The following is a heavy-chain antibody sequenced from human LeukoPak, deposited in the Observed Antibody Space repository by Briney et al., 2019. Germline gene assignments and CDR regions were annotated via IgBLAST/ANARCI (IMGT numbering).Heavy chain of an antibody. CDR3: ARNYYYTMDV. CDR1: GFTFSSYY. V-gene: IGHV3-48*02. Sequence: GGSLRLSCSASGFTFSSYYMTWVRQAPGKGLEWVSHISGTSDTTYYADSVKGRFSISRDNAKNSLYLQMNSLRDDDTAVYYCARNYYYTMDVRGQGTTVTVSS. CDR2: ISGTSDTT. J-gene: IGHJ6*02.